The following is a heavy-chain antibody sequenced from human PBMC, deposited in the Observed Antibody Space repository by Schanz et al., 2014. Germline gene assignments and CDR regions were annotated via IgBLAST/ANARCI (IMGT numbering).Heavy chain of an antibody. CDR2: FLPILDVG. J-gene: IGHJ4*03. Sequence: KKPGSSVTVSCKASRSTFSSYTISWVRHARGQGVEWVGRFLPILDVGNYAQQFQCRVSCAADKSTITAYMEMSSLRYDDTDLYYFARGSLLRSVDSRGLGTIVAVSS. D-gene: IGHD3-22*01. CDR3: ARGSLLRSVDS. CDR1: RSTFSSYT. V-gene: IGHV1-69*02.